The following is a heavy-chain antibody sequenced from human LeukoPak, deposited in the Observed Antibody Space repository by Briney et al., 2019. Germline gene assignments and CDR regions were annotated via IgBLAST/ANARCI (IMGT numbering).Heavy chain of an antibody. CDR1: GFTFRSNA. V-gene: IGHV3-23*01. J-gene: IGHJ4*02. Sequence: GGSLRLSCAASGFTFRSNAMSWVRQAPGRGLEWVSGISGSGLSTDYADSVKGRFTIPRDNSKNTLYLQMNSLRAEDTAVYYCARAATDYWGQGTLVTVSS. CDR3: ARAATDY. CDR2: ISGSGLST.